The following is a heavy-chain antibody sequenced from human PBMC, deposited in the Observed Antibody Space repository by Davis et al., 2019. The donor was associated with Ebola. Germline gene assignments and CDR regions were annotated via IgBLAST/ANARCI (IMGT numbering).Heavy chain of an antibody. CDR1: GGSISSGGYS. CDR2: IYHSGST. Sequence: SETLSLTCAVSGGSISSGGYSWSWIRQPPGKGLEWIGYIYHSGSTYYNPSLKSRVTISVDRSKNQFSLKLSSVTAADTAVYYCARGLLGYCSSTSCYGDWFDPWGQGTLVTVSS. CDR3: ARGLLGYCSSTSCYGDWFDP. D-gene: IGHD2-2*01. J-gene: IGHJ5*02. V-gene: IGHV4-30-2*01.